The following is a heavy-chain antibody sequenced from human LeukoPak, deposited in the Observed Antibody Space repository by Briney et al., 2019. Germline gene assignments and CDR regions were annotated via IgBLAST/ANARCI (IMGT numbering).Heavy chain of an antibody. J-gene: IGHJ4*02. CDR2: INHSGNT. Sequence: SETLSLTCAVYGGSFSGYYWSWIRQPPGKGLEWIGEINHSGNTNSNPSLKSRVTISVDTSKNQFSLKLSSVTAADTAVYYCARGDLAGWKDYWGQGTLVTVSS. V-gene: IGHV4-34*01. D-gene: IGHD3-3*02. CDR3: ARGDLAGWKDY. CDR1: GGSFSGYY.